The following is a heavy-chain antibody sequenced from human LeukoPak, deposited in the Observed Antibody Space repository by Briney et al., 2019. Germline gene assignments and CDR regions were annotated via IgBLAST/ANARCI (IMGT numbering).Heavy chain of an antibody. V-gene: IGHV1-2*04. CDR3: AREWGYDSSGYYYYYGMDV. J-gene: IGHJ6*02. CDR2: INPNSGGT. CDR1: GYTFTGYY. D-gene: IGHD3-22*01. Sequence: ASVKVSCKASGYTFTGYYMHWVRQAPGQGLEWMGWINPNSGGTNYAQKFQGWVTMTRDTSISTAYMELSRLRSDDTAVYYCAREWGYDSSGYYYYYGMDVWGQGTTVTVSS.